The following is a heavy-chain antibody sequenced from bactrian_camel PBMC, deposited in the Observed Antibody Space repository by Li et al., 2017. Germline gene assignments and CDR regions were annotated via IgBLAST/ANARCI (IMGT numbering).Heavy chain of an antibody. CDR2: INSGGSGT. J-gene: IGHJ4*01. Sequence: VQLVESGGGLVQPGGSLRLSCAASGFTFSGYAMSWVRLAPGRGFEWVAAINSGGSGTTYADSVRGRFTISIDNATNTLFLQIDSLKPEDTAMYLCAVVANGDYWPRARCLRGDYDLWGQGTQVTVS. D-gene: IGHD6*01. CDR1: GFTFSGYA. CDR3: AVVANGDYWPRARCLRGDYDL. V-gene: IGHV3S42*01.